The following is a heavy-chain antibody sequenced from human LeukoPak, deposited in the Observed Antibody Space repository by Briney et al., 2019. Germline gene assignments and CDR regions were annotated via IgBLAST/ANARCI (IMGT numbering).Heavy chain of an antibody. J-gene: IGHJ4*02. CDR1: GGSISSYY. CDR2: IYYSGST. D-gene: IGHD2-2*01. CDR3: ARLYCSSTSCYDY. V-gene: IGHV4-59*12. Sequence: SETLSLTCTVSGGSISSYYWSWIRQPPGKGLEWIGYIYYSGSTNYNPSLKSRVTMSVDTSKNQFSLKLSSVTAADTAVYYCARLYCSSTSCYDYWGQGTLVTVSS.